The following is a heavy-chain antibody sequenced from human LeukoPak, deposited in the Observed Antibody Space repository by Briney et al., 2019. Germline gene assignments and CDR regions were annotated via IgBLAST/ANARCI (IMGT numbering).Heavy chain of an antibody. V-gene: IGHV3-48*02. CDR1: GFSLSSYD. D-gene: IGHD5-12*01. CDR2: ISSSSRTI. J-gene: IGHJ4*02. CDR3: ARATSGYDFSPWVG. Sequence: GGSLRLSCTASGFSLSSYDMNWVRQAPGKGLEWVSYISSSSRTIYYADSVKGRFTISRDNTKNSLFLQMNSLRDEDTAVYYCARATSGYDFSPWVGWGQGTLVTVSS.